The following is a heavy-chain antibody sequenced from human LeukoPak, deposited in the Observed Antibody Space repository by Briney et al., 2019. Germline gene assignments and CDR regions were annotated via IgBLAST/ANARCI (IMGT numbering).Heavy chain of an antibody. V-gene: IGHV3-33*01. D-gene: IGHD2-15*01. J-gene: IGHJ6*03. CDR1: RFVFSSFA. CDR3: ASAPFFCFGGSCPYYMDV. Sequence: GGSLRLSCAASRFVFSSFAMHWVRQAPGKGLEWVASIWDDGSYKYHGDSVKGRFTITRDNSKNTLFLQMSGLRVEDTAVYYCASAPFFCFGGSCPYYMDVWGKGTLVTVSS. CDR2: IWDDGSYK.